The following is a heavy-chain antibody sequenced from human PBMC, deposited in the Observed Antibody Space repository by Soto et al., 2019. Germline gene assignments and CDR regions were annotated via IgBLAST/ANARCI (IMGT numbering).Heavy chain of an antibody. D-gene: IGHD6-19*01. CDR3: ASGGAVAGQIDY. CDR2: INPNSGGT. V-gene: IGHV1-2*02. CDR1: GYIFTGYY. Sequence: ASVKVSCKASGYIFTGYYMHWVRQAPGQGLEWMGWINPNSGGTNYAQKFQGSVTLTRDTSITTAYMDLTRLTSDDTAVYFCASGGAVAGQIDYWGQGTLVTVSS. J-gene: IGHJ4*02.